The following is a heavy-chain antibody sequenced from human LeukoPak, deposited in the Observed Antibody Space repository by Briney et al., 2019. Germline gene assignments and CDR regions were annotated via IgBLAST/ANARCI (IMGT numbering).Heavy chain of an antibody. D-gene: IGHD3-16*02. CDR3: ARVSVFADAFGI. V-gene: IGHV4-59*01. Sequence: SETLSLTCTVSGGSISSYYWSWIQQPPGKGLEWIGYIYYSGSTNYNPSLKSRVTISVDTSKNQFSLKLSSVTAADTAVYYCARVSVFADAFGIWGQGTMVTVSS. CDR2: IYYSGST. J-gene: IGHJ3*02. CDR1: GGSISSYY.